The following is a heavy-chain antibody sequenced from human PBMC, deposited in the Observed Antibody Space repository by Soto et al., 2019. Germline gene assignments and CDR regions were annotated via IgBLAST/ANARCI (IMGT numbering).Heavy chain of an antibody. CDR2: TSGNGGST. D-gene: IGHD2-15*01. CDR3: AKGSGSRYRWGGCYDY. V-gene: IGHV3-23*01. Sequence: PGGSLRLSCAASGFTFSSYAMSWVRQAPGKGLEWVSATSGNGGSTYYADSVKGRFTISRDYSKSTLFLQMNSLRADDTAVYYSAKGSGSRYRWGGCYDYWGQGTLVTVSS. J-gene: IGHJ4*02. CDR1: GFTFSSYA.